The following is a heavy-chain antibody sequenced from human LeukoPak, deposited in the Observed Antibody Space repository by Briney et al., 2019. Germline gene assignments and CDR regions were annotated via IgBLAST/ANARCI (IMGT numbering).Heavy chain of an antibody. V-gene: IGHV4-59*08. Sequence: PSETLSLTRTVSGGSLRSYYWSWIRQPPGKGLEWIGYIYYSGSTNYNPSLKSRVTISVDTSKNQFSLKLSSVTAADTAVYYCARSVGLRSYYMDVWGKGTTVTVSS. CDR3: ARSVGLRSYYMDV. D-gene: IGHD4-17*01. J-gene: IGHJ6*03. CDR1: GGSLRSYY. CDR2: IYYSGST.